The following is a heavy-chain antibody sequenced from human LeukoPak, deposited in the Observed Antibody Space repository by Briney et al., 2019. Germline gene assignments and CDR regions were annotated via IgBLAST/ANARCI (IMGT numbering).Heavy chain of an antibody. V-gene: IGHV3-53*01. CDR3: AREWSTNYYDSSGNAFDI. J-gene: IGHJ3*02. CDR2: IYSGGST. Sequence: GGSLRLSCAASGFTVSSNYMSWVRQAPGKGLEWVSVIYSGGSTYYADSVKGRFTISRDNSKNTLYLQMNSLRAEDTAVYYCAREWSTNYYDSSGNAFDIWGQGTMVTVSS. D-gene: IGHD3-22*01. CDR1: GFTVSSNY.